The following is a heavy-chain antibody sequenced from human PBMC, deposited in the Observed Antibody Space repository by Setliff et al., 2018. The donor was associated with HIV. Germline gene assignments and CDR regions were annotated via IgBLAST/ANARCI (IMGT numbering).Heavy chain of an antibody. CDR1: GFNFNDYS. D-gene: IGHD3-9*01. V-gene: IGHV3-43D*03. J-gene: IGHJ4*02. CDR3: AKGTMNHDFLTGYSPFDS. CDR2: ISWDSGRT. Sequence: ETLSLSCVASGFNFNDYSMHWVRQTPGKTLEWVSLISWDSGRTDYAVSVRGRFTISRDNSKNSLYLQMQSLRPEDTALYYCAKGTMNHDFLTGYSPFDSWGQGTQVTVSS.